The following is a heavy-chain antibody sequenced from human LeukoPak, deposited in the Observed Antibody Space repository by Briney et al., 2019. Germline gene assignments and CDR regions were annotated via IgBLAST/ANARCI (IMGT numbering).Heavy chain of an antibody. Sequence: GGSLRLSCAASGFTFSSYWMTWVRQAPGKGLEWVANINQDGSEKYYVDSVKGRFTISRDDAKNSLYLQMNSLRAEDTAVYFCARDSTPIYSGYDLAYFDPWGQGTLVTVSS. CDR2: INQDGSEK. D-gene: IGHD5-12*01. CDR1: GFTFSSYW. J-gene: IGHJ5*02. CDR3: ARDSTPIYSGYDLAYFDP. V-gene: IGHV3-7*01.